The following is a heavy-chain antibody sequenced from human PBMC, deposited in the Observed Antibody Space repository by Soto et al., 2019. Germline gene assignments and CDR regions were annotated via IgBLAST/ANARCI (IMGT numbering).Heavy chain of an antibody. CDR3: ATSYSDYYYGMDV. V-gene: IGHV4-39*01. Sequence: SETLSLTCTVSGGSISSSSYYWGWIRQPPGKGLEWIGSIYYSGSTYYNPSLKSRVTISVDTSKNQFSLKLSSVTAADTAVYYCATSYSDYYYGMDVWGQGTTVTVS. CDR1: GGSISSSSYY. J-gene: IGHJ6*02. D-gene: IGHD3-10*01. CDR2: IYYSGST.